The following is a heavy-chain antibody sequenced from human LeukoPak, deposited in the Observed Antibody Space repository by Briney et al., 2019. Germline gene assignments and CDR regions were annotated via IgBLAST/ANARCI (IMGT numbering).Heavy chain of an antibody. V-gene: IGHV4-61*02. Sequence: SQTLSLTCTVSGGSISSGNYYWSWIRKPAGKGLEWIGRIYTSGSTNYNPSLKSRVTISVDTSKNQFSLKLSSVAAADTAVYYCAREGDYYDTSGTLDYWGQGTLVTVSS. CDR2: IYTSGST. J-gene: IGHJ4*02. CDR1: GGSISSGNYY. CDR3: AREGDYYDTSGTLDY. D-gene: IGHD3-22*01.